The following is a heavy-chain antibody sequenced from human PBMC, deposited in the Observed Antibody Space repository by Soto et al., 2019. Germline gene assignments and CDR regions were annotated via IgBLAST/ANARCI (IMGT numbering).Heavy chain of an antibody. D-gene: IGHD2-2*01. V-gene: IGHV1-3*04. J-gene: IGHJ3*02. Sequence: QVNLVQSGAEVKKPGASVKVSCKASGYTFTANAMHWVRQVPGQRFEWMGWIFTDNGDTVYSQNFQGRVTITRDTSANTAYMDLSSVTSEDTAIYYCARGYQGSFDMWGQGTMVTVSS. CDR3: ARGYQGSFDM. CDR1: GYTFTANA. CDR2: IFTDNGDT.